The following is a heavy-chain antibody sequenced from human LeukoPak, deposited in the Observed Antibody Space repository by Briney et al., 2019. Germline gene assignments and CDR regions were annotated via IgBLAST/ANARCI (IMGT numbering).Heavy chain of an antibody. Sequence: GASVKVSCKASGYTFTSYDINWVRQATGQGLEWMGWMNPNSGNTGYAQKFQGRVTMTRNTSISTAYMELSSLRSEDTAVYYCARVRSKRMVRGVIVSAHWFDPWGQGTLVTVSS. D-gene: IGHD3-10*01. CDR3: ARVRSKRMVRGVIVSAHWFDP. CDR1: GYTFTSYD. V-gene: IGHV1-8*01. CDR2: MNPNSGNT. J-gene: IGHJ5*02.